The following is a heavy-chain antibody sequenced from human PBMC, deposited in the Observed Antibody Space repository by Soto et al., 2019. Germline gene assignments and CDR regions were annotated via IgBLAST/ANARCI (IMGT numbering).Heavy chain of an antibody. J-gene: IGHJ5*01. Sequence: EVQLLESGGGWLQPGGSLRLSCAASGFTFSSYAMNWVRQAPGKGLEWVSGITGSGAGTYYSDSVKGRFTISRDKSKNTLYVQMKSLKADATDVYDCAEAYSHSWPNDWCDPWGQGTLVTVSS. CDR1: GFTFSSYA. CDR3: AEAYSHSWPNDWCDP. V-gene: IGHV3-23*01. CDR2: ITGSGAGT. D-gene: IGHD3-16*01.